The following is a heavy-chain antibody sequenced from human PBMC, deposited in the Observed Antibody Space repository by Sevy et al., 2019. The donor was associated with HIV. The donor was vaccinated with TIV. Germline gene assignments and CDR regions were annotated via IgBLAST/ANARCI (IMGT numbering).Heavy chain of an antibody. Sequence: GGSLRLSCAASGFSLNIYWMSWVRQAPGKGLEWVANIKQDGSVKYYVDSVKGRFTISRDNARNLLYLQMNSLGAEDTALYYCVRAIAADGSFWGQGTLVTVSS. D-gene: IGHD6-13*01. V-gene: IGHV3-7*01. CDR3: VRAIAADGSF. CDR2: IKQDGSVK. J-gene: IGHJ4*02. CDR1: GFSLNIYW.